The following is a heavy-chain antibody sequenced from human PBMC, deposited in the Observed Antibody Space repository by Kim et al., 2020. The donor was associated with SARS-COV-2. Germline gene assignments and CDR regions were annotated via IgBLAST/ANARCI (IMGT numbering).Heavy chain of an antibody. D-gene: IGHD3-10*01. Sequence: SETLSLTCAVYGGSFSGHYWSWIRQPPGKGLEWIGEINHSGSTNYNPSLKSRVTISVDTSKNQFSLKLSSVTAADTAVYYCARAHYYGSGSYLNYYYYGMDVWGQGTTVTVSS. V-gene: IGHV4-34*01. CDR1: GGSFSGHY. CDR2: INHSGST. CDR3: ARAHYYGSGSYLNYYYYGMDV. J-gene: IGHJ6*02.